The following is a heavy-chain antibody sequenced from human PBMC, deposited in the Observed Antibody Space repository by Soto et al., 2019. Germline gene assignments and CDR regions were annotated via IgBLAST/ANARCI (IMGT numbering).Heavy chain of an antibody. CDR2: INWDDDK. Sequence: SGPTLVNPTQTLTLTCTISGFSLRTSGMYVSWIRQPPGKALEWLAFINWDDDKYYSTSLKTRLTISRDTSKNQVVLTMTNMEPVDTATYYCARRVMIVHDAFDIWGQGTMVTVSS. CDR1: GFSLRTSGMY. CDR3: ARRVMIVHDAFDI. V-gene: IGHV2-70*01. J-gene: IGHJ3*02. D-gene: IGHD3-22*01.